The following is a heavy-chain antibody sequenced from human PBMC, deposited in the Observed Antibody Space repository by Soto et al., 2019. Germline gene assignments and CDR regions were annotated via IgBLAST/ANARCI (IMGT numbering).Heavy chain of an antibody. CDR1: GFTFSSYS. J-gene: IGHJ6*02. Sequence: KPGGSLRLSCAASGFTFSSYSMNWVRQAPGKGLEWVSSISSSSSYIYYADSVKGRFTISRDNAKDSLYLQMNSLRAEDTAVYYCARGGYCSSTSCNNYYYYGMDVWGQGTTVTVSS. D-gene: IGHD2-2*03. V-gene: IGHV3-21*01. CDR3: ARGGYCSSTSCNNYYYYGMDV. CDR2: ISSSSSYI.